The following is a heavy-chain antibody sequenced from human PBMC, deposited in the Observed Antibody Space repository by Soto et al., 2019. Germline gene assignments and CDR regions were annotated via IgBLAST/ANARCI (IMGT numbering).Heavy chain of an antibody. J-gene: IGHJ3*02. CDR3: ARRRAFSNLDSGADAFDI. V-gene: IGHV4-31*03. D-gene: IGHD1-1*01. CDR1: GASVSGDAYY. Sequence: QVQLQESGPGLVRPSQTLSLTCNVSGASVSGDAYYWSWIRQYPGKGLERIGYIYYSGSSYYSPSLNSRGTISRDPSKNQFPARLSCGPAADTAIYFCARRRAFSNLDSGADAFDIWGQRAMGIVSS. CDR2: IYYSGSS.